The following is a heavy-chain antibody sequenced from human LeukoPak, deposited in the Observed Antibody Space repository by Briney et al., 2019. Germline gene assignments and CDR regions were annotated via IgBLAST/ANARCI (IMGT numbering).Heavy chain of an antibody. CDR1: GFTFSSYA. CDR3: ASDIVVVPAAISRDAFDI. Sequence: GGSLRLSCAAAGFTFSSYATHWVRQAPGKGLEWVAVISYDGSNKYYADSVKGRFTISRDNSKNTLYLQMNSLRAEDTAVYDCASDIVVVPAAISRDAFDIWGQGTMVTVST. CDR2: ISYDGSNK. V-gene: IGHV3-30-3*01. J-gene: IGHJ3*02. D-gene: IGHD2-2*02.